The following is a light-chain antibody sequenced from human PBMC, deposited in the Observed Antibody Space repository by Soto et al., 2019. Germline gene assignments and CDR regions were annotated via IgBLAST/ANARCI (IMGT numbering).Light chain of an antibody. CDR2: AAS. J-gene: IGKJ2*01. Sequence: AIQMTQSPPSLSASVFERVIITCLASQDIRVDVGWLQQKPGHAPNLLIYAASTLHTGVPSRLAGSGSGTDLTITINDMKNEDVATYLCLQDYDSTYTFGQGTKVDIK. V-gene: IGKV1-6*02. CDR1: QDIRVD. CDR3: LQDYDSTYT.